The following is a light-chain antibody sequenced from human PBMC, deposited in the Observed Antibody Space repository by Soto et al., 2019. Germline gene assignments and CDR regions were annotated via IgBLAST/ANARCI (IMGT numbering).Light chain of an antibody. Sequence: EIVMTQSPATLSVSPGERATLSCRASQTISSNLAWYQQKPGQAPRLLIYGASTRATGIPARFSGSGSGTEFTLTISSLQSEDFAVYYCQQCNNWTWTFGQGTKVEIK. CDR1: QTISSN. CDR2: GAS. CDR3: QQCNNWTWT. J-gene: IGKJ1*01. V-gene: IGKV3-15*01.